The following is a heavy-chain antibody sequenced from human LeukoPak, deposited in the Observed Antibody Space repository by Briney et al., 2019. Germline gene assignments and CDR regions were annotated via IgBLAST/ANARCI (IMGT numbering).Heavy chain of an antibody. CDR2: IHTSGST. CDR3: ARGTFWSGYYIDY. CDR1: GGSISTYY. J-gene: IGHJ4*02. Sequence: PSETLSLTCIVSGGSISTYYWNWIRQPAGKGLEWIGRIHTSGSTNYNPSLKSRVTISVDTSKNQFSLKLSSVTAADTAVYYCARGTFWSGYYIDYWGQGTLVTVSS. D-gene: IGHD3-3*01. V-gene: IGHV4-4*07.